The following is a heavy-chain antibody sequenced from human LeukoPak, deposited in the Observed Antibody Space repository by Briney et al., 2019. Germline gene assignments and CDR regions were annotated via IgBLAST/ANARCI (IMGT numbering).Heavy chain of an antibody. CDR2: IYPGDSDT. Sequence: ESLKISCKGSGYSFTSYWIGWVRQMPGKGLEWMGIIYPGDSDTRYSPSFQGQVTISADKSISTAYLQWSSLKASDTAMYYCARLISTYYYDSSGYYDYWGQGTLVTVSS. D-gene: IGHD3-22*01. J-gene: IGHJ4*02. CDR3: ARLISTYYYDSSGYYDY. V-gene: IGHV5-51*01. CDR1: GYSFTSYW.